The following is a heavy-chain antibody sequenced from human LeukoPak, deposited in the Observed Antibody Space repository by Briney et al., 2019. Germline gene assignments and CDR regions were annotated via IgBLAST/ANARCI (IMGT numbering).Heavy chain of an antibody. D-gene: IGHD5-24*01. J-gene: IGHJ6*02. V-gene: IGHV1-69*01. CDR2: IIPFFGTA. CDR1: GGTFSSYA. Sequence: SVKVSCKASGGTFSSYAISWVRQAPGQGLEWMGGIIPFFGTANYAQKFQGRVTITADESTSTAYMELSSLRSEDTAVFHCASTMATSYYGMDVWGQGTTVTISS. CDR3: ASTMATSYYGMDV.